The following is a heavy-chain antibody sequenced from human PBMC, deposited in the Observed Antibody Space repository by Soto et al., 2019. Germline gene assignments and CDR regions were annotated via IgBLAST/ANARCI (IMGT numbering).Heavy chain of an antibody. CDR2: INHSGST. CDR1: GGSISSSSYY. CDR3: TRGGPRRTTVTTVRYYYMDV. J-gene: IGHJ6*03. Sequence: PSETLSLTCTVSGGSISSSSYYWGWIRQPPGKGLEWIGEINHSGSTNYNPSLKSRVTISVDTSKNQFSLKLSSVTAADTAVYYCTRGGPRRTTVTTVRYYYMDVWGKGTTVTVSS. D-gene: IGHD4-4*01. V-gene: IGHV4-39*07.